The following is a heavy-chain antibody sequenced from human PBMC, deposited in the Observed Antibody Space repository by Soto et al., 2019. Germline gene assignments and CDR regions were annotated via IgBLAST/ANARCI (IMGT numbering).Heavy chain of an antibody. D-gene: IGHD3-10*01. V-gene: IGHV3-53*01. CDR1: GFTVSSNY. CDR3: ARDSVVTMVDY. CDR2: IYSGGST. Sequence: GGSLRLSCAASGFTVSSNYMSWVRQAPGKGLEWVPVIYSGGSTYYADSVKGRFTISRDNSKNTLYLQMNSLRAEDTAVYYCARDSVVTMVDYWGQGTLVTVSS. J-gene: IGHJ4*02.